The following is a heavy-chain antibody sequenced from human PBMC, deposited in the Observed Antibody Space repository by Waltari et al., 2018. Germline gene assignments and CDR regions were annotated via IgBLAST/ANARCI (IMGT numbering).Heavy chain of an antibody. Sequence: QVQLVQSGAAVTKPGSPVKVSCKASGVTFRTDALSWVRQAPGQGLEWMGRIIPILGIANYAQKFQGRVTITADKSTSTAYMELSSLRSEDTAVYYCARVPGGYSYGSFDYWGQGTLVTVSS. D-gene: IGHD5-18*01. J-gene: IGHJ4*02. CDR2: IIPILGIA. V-gene: IGHV1-69*04. CDR1: GVTFRTDA. CDR3: ARVPGGYSYGSFDY.